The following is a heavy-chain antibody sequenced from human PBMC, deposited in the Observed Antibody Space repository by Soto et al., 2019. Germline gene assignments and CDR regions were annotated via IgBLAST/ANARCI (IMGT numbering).Heavy chain of an antibody. CDR3: ARRFGDAFDF. V-gene: IGHV4-59*08. J-gene: IGHJ3*01. Sequence: QVQLQESGPGLVKPSETLSLTCTVSGGSISSYYWSWIRQPPGKGLEWIGYIYYSGSTNYNPSLKSRVTISVDTSKNQFSLKLSSVTAADTAVYYCARRFGDAFDFWGQGTMVTVPS. CDR1: GGSISSYY. CDR2: IYYSGST. D-gene: IGHD3-10*01.